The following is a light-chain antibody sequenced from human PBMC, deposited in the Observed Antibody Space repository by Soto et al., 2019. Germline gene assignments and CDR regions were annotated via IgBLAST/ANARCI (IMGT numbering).Light chain of an antibody. Sequence: DIQMTQSPSSLSASVGYRVTITCQASQDITSYLNWYQHKPVKAPRLLLYDASILEAGVPPRFSGSGSGTDFTLTISSLQPEDVATYYCQHCDYLPIVGPGTTVDCK. CDR3: QHCDYLPI. CDR1: QDITSY. J-gene: IGKJ3*01. V-gene: IGKV1-33*01. CDR2: DAS.